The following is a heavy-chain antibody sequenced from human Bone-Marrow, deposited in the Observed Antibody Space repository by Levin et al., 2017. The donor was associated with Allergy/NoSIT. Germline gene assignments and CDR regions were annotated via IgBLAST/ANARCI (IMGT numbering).Heavy chain of an antibody. CDR2: IYHSGNT. Sequence: SQTLSLTCTVSGGSISSGGNYWSWIRQQPGKGLEWIGYIYHSGNTYYHPSLKSRVMISVDTSKNQFILKVSSVTAADTAVYYCTREDGSTIDYWGQGILVTVSS. V-gene: IGHV4-31*03. CDR3: TREDGSTIDY. D-gene: IGHD1/OR15-1a*01. CDR1: GGSISSGGNY. J-gene: IGHJ4*02.